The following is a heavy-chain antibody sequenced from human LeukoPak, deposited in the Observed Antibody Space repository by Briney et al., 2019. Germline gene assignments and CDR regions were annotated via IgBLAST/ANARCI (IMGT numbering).Heavy chain of an antibody. V-gene: IGHV3-21*01. Sequence: GGSLRLSCAASGFTFSSYSMNWVRQAPGKGLEWVSSISSSSSYIYYADSVKGRFTISRDNAKNSLYLQMNSLRAEDTAVYYCARDLDGSGYYYVYAFDIWGQGTMVTVSS. J-gene: IGHJ3*02. CDR1: GFTFSSYS. CDR2: ISSSSSYI. D-gene: IGHD3-22*01. CDR3: ARDLDGSGYYYVYAFDI.